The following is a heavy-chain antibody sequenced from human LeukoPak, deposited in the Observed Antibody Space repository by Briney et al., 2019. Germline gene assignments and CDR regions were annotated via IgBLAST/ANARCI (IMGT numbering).Heavy chain of an antibody. CDR2: ISYDGSNK. V-gene: IGHV3-30*18. CDR3: AKDISGYSYDY. D-gene: IGHD5-18*01. CDR1: GFTFSSYG. J-gene: IGHJ4*02. Sequence: PGRSLRLSCAASGFTFSSYGMHWVRQAPGKGLEWVAVISYDGSNKYYADSVKGRFTISRDNSKNTLYLQMNSLRAEDTAVYYCAKDISGYSYDYWGQGTLVTVSS.